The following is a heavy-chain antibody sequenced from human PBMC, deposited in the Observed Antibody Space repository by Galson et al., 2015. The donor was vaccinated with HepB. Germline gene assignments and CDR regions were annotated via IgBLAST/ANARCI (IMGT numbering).Heavy chain of an antibody. D-gene: IGHD3-16*01. CDR1: GVTFKYYW. V-gene: IGHV3-74*01. CDR3: ARPYYDGG. Sequence: SLRLSCAASGVTFKYYWIHWVRRPPEKGLEWVSCIDSDGESTSYADSVRGRFTISRDSAKNTAYLQMNSLRAEDTAVYYWARPYYDGGWGQGTLVTVSS. J-gene: IGHJ4*02. CDR2: IDSDGEST.